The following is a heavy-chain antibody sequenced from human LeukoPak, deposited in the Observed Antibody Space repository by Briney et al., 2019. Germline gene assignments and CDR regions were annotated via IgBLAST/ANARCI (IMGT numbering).Heavy chain of an antibody. V-gene: IGHV3-7*01. Sequence: PGGSLRLSCAASGYTFSNYWMSWVRQAQGKGLEWVANVKQDGTEKYYVDSVKGRFTISRDNAKNSLYLQMTSLRVEDTAVYYCARAGGSSWADYWGQGTLVTVSS. CDR2: VKQDGTEK. CDR1: GYTFSNYW. J-gene: IGHJ4*02. CDR3: ARAGGSSWADY. D-gene: IGHD6-13*01.